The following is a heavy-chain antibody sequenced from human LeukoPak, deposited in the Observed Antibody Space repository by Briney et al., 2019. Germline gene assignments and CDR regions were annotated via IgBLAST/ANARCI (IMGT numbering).Heavy chain of an antibody. CDR2: ISGSGGST. D-gene: IGHD4-17*01. CDR1: GFTFSSYA. CDR3: AKVNYGYYFDY. V-gene: IGHV3-23*01. Sequence: GGSLRLSCVASGFTFSSYAMSWVRQTPGKGLEWVSDISGSGGSTYHADSVKGRFTISRDNSKNTLYLQMNSLRAEDTAVYYCAKVNYGYYFDYWGQGTLVTVSS. J-gene: IGHJ4*02.